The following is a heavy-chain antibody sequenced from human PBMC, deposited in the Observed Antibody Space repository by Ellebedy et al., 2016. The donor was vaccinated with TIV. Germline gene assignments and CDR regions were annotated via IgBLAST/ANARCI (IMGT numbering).Heavy chain of an antibody. CDR1: GYTFTTSG. CDR2: ISANTGKT. D-gene: IGHD4-23*01. Sequence: ASVKVSXXASGYTFTTSGISWVRQAPGQGLEWMGWISANTGKTIYAQNLQGRVTMTTNTSTSTAYMELRSLRSDDTAIYYCARIIMPGKADYWGQGTLVTVSS. J-gene: IGHJ4*02. CDR3: ARIIMPGKADY. V-gene: IGHV1-18*01.